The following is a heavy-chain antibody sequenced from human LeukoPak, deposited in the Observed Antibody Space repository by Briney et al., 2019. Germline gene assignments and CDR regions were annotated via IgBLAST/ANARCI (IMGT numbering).Heavy chain of an antibody. D-gene: IGHD3-22*01. Sequence: SETLSLTCAVYGGSFSGYYWGWIRQPPGKGLEWIGEINHSGSTNYNPSLKSRVTISVDTSKNQFSLKLSSVTAADTAVYYCARDTHYDSSGSPYQPDAFDIWGQGTMVTVSS. CDR2: INHSGST. J-gene: IGHJ3*02. CDR1: GGSFSGYY. CDR3: ARDTHYDSSGSPYQPDAFDI. V-gene: IGHV4-34*01.